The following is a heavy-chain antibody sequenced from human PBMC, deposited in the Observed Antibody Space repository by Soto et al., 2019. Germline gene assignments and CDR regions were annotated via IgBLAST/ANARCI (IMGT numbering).Heavy chain of an antibody. D-gene: IGHD6-13*01. CDR2: ISGSSGSS. CDR1: GFAFSTYA. V-gene: IGHV3-23*01. Sequence: GGSLRLSCAASGFAFSTYAMTWVRQAPGKGLEWVSVISGSSGSSYYAASVKGRFTISRDNSKNTLFLQMNGLRAEDTAVYYCAKVTKRAAAGRYEYYKYGMDVWGQGTTVTVS. CDR3: AKVTKRAAAGRYEYYKYGMDV. J-gene: IGHJ6*02.